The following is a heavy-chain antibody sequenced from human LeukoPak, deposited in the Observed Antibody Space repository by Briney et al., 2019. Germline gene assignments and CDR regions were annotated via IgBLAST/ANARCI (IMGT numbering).Heavy chain of an antibody. Sequence: ASVMVSCKASGYTFISYGISRVRQAPGQGLEWMGWISGYNGNTDYAQKFQGRVTMTTDTSTSTAYMELRSLRSDDTAVYYCARDEQLLPKWFDRWGQGTLVTVSS. CDR3: ARDEQLLPKWFDR. CDR1: GYTFISYG. D-gene: IGHD6-13*01. V-gene: IGHV1-18*01. J-gene: IGHJ5*02. CDR2: ISGYNGNT.